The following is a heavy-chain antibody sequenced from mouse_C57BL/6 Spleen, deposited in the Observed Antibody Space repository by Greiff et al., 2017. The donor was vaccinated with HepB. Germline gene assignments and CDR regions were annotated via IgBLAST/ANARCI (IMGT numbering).Heavy chain of an antibody. D-gene: IGHD2-4*01. V-gene: IGHV1-74*01. CDR3: AMGDYDVFWFAY. CDR2: IHPSDSDT. CDR1: GYTFTSYW. Sequence: QVQLKQPGAELVKPGASVKVSCKASGYTFTSYWMHWVKQRPGQGLEWIGRIHPSDSDTNYNQKFKGKATLTVDKSSSTAYMQLSSLTSEDSAVYYCAMGDYDVFWFAYWGQGTLVTVSA. J-gene: IGHJ3*01.